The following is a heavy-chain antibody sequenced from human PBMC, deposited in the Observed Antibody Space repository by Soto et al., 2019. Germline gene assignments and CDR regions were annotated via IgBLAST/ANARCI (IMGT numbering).Heavy chain of an antibody. V-gene: IGHV3-43D*03. D-gene: IGHD6-13*01. J-gene: IGHJ6*02. CDR2: ISWDGGST. CDR1: GFTFDDYA. CDR3: AKDAGVAAAQASYYYYGMDV. Sequence: GGSLRLSCAASGFTFDDYAMHWVRQAPGKGLEWVSLISWDGGSTYYADSVNGRFTISRDNSKNSLYLQMNSLRAEDTALYYCAKDAGVAAAQASYYYYGMDVWGQGTTVTVSS.